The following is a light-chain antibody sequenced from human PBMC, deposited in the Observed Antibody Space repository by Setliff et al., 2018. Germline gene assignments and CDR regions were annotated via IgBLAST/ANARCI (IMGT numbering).Light chain of an antibody. CDR1: SSDVGGYNY. J-gene: IGLJ1*01. V-gene: IGLV2-8*01. Sequence: QSALAQPPSASGSPGQSVTISCTGTSSDVGGYNYVSWYQQHPGKAPKLMIYEVSKRPSGVPDRFSGSKSGNTASLTVSGLQAEDEADYYCSSYAGRNKPYVFGTGTRSPS. CDR2: EVS. CDR3: SSYAGRNKPYV.